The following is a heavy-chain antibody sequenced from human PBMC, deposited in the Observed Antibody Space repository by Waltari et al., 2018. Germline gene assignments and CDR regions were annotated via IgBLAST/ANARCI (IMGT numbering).Heavy chain of an antibody. CDR3: AREDICRSTTCYTLDY. J-gene: IGHJ4*02. D-gene: IGHD2-2*02. Sequence: QVQMVESGGGVVQPGRSLRLSCVASGFTFSSYSIHWVRQAPGKGLEWVALMSYDGSSKDYADSVKGRFTVSRDNSKNTVYLQLNSLRVEDTAVYYCAREDICRSTTCYTLDYWGLGTLVTVSS. CDR2: MSYDGSSK. V-gene: IGHV3-30*01. CDR1: GFTFSSYS.